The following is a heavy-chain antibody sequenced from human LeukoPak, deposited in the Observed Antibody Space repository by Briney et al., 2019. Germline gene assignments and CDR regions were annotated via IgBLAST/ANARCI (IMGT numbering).Heavy chain of an antibody. J-gene: IGHJ4*02. Sequence: SQTLSLTCTVSGGSISSGGYYWSWIRQHPGKGLEWIGYIYYSGSTYYNPSLKSRVTISADTSKNQFSLKLSSVTAADTAVYYCARVFHASDYYGSGSYPVWGQGTLVTVSS. D-gene: IGHD3-10*01. CDR2: IYYSGST. V-gene: IGHV4-31*03. CDR3: ARVFHASDYYGSGSYPV. CDR1: GGSISSGGYY.